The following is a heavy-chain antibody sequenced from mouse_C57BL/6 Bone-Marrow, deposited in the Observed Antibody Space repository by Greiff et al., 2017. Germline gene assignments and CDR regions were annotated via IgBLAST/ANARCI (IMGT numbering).Heavy chain of an antibody. CDR3: SSCDGNYFDF. D-gene: IGHD2-3*01. CDR2: IDPEIGDT. Sequence: EVKLKQSGAELVRPGASVKLSCTASGFNIKDDYIHWVKQRPEQGLEWIGWIDPEIGDTEYASKFQGKATITSDTSSNTAYLQLSSLTSEDTAVYYCSSCDGNYFDFWGQGTPLTVAS. CDR1: GFNIKDDY. J-gene: IGHJ2*01. V-gene: IGHV14-4*01.